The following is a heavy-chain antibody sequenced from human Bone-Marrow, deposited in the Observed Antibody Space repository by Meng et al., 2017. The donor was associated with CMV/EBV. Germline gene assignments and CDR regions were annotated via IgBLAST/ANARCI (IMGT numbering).Heavy chain of an antibody. Sequence: GESLKISCVASGFNFSHYEMNWVRQVPGKGLEWVSYISSSGGTIHYVDSVKGRFTIPRDNAKNSLYLQMNSLRAEYTAVYYRARVLAALDYWGQGTLDTVPS. CDR1: GFNFSHYE. CDR3: ARVLAALDY. V-gene: IGHV3-48*03. CDR2: ISSSGGTI. D-gene: IGHD6-6*01. J-gene: IGHJ4*02.